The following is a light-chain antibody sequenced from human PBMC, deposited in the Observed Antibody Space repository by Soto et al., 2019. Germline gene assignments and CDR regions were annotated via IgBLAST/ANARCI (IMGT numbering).Light chain of an antibody. CDR2: GAS. J-gene: IGKJ1*01. Sequence: EIVLTQSPGTLSLSPGERATLSCRASQSVSSSYLAWYQQKPGQAPRLLIYGASSRDTGIPDRFSGSGSGTDFTLTISRLETEDFAVYYWQQYGSSLWTFGQGTKVEIK. V-gene: IGKV3-20*01. CDR3: QQYGSSLWT. CDR1: QSVSSSY.